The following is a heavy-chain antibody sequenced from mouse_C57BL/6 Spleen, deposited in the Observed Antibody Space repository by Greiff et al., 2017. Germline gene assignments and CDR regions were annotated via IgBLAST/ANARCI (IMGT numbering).Heavy chain of an antibody. D-gene: IGHD1-1*01. Sequence: EVKLVESGAELVKPGASVKLSCTASGFNINDYYMHWVKQRTEPGLEWIGRIDPEDGETTYAPKFQGKATITADTSSNTAYLQLSSLTSEDTAVYYCARDYYGSSPWFAYWGQGTLVTVSA. V-gene: IGHV14-2*01. CDR3: ARDYYGSSPWFAY. CDR2: IDPEDGET. CDR1: GFNINDYY. J-gene: IGHJ3*01.